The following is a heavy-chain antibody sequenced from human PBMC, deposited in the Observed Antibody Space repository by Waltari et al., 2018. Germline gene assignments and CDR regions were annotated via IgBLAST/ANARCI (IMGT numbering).Heavy chain of an antibody. CDR1: GGSISSSSYY. Sequence: QLQLQESGPGLVKPSETLSLTCTVSGGSISSSSYYWGWTRQPPGKGLEWIGSIYYSGSTYYNPSLKSRVTISVDTSKNQFSLKLSSVTAADTAVYYCARMWAVAGLVWGQGTLVTVSS. D-gene: IGHD6-19*01. CDR2: IYYSGST. J-gene: IGHJ4*02. CDR3: ARMWAVAGLV. V-gene: IGHV4-39*07.